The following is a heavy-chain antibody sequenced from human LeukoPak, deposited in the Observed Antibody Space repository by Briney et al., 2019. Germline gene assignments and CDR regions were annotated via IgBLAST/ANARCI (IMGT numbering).Heavy chain of an antibody. J-gene: IGHJ3*02. CDR3: AKCSHPFWTFDAFDI. Sequence: PGGSLRLSCAASRFTFGYYWMSWVRQAPGKGLEWVSAISGSGGSTYYADSVKGRFTISRDNSKNTLYLQMNSLRAEDTAVYYCAKCSHPFWTFDAFDIWGQGTMVTVSS. D-gene: IGHD3/OR15-3a*01. CDR2: ISGSGGST. V-gene: IGHV3-23*01. CDR1: RFTFGYYW.